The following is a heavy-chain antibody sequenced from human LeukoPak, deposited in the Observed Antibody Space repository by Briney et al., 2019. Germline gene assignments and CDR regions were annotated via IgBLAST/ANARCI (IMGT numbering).Heavy chain of an antibody. CDR2: ISNSGTYT. D-gene: IGHD6-19*01. V-gene: IGHV3-11*03. CDR3: ARSRGAGPGAYFDY. J-gene: IGHJ4*02. Sequence: PGGALRLSCAASGFTFSDEYMSWIRQAPGKGLEWVSYISNSGTYTNYADSVRGRFTISRGNAKHSLYLQMNSLRAEDTAVYYCARSRGAGPGAYFDYWGQGTLVTVSS. CDR1: GFTFSDEY.